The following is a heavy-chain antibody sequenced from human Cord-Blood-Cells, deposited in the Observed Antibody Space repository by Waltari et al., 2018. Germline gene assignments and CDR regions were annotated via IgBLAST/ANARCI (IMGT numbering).Heavy chain of an antibody. D-gene: IGHD4-17*01. CDR2: FDPEDGET. CDR1: GYTLTELS. J-gene: IGHJ4*02. Sequence: HVQLVQSGAEVKKPGASVKVSCKVSGYTLTELSMHWVRQAPGEGLEWMGGFDPEDGETPHAQQIEGRVTMTADPPTYPAYMALRSLRSEDTAVSYCAALLADSGASVGVYWGQGTLVTVSS. V-gene: IGHV1-24*01. CDR3: AALLADSGASVGVY.